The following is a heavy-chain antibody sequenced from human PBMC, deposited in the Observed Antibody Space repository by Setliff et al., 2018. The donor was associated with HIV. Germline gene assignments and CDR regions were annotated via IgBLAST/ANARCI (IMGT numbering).Heavy chain of an antibody. D-gene: IGHD6-19*01. CDR2: IRSKANSYAT. CDR1: GFTFSDSA. J-gene: IGHJ4*02. V-gene: IGHV3-73*01. Sequence: PGGSLRLSCAASGFTFSDSAMHWVRQASGKGLEWVGRIRSKANSYATTYAASVKGRFTISRDDSKNTAYLQMNSLKVEDTAVYYCTRHKYWVAGSSLGFDYWGQGTLVTVSS. CDR3: TRHKYWVAGSSLGFDY.